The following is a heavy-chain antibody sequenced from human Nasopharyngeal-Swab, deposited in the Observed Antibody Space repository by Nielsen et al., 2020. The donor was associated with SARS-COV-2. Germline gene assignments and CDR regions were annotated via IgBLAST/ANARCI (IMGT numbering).Heavy chain of an antibody. CDR1: GFTFSSYA. Sequence: GESLKISCAASGFTFSSYAMHWVRQAPGKGLEWVAVISYDGSNKYYADSVKDRFTISRDNSKNTLYLQMNSLRAEDTAVYYCAREGGRYSYGQAFDYWGQGTLVTVSS. CDR3: AREGGRYSYGQAFDY. J-gene: IGHJ4*02. V-gene: IGHV3-30-3*01. CDR2: ISYDGSNK. D-gene: IGHD5-18*01.